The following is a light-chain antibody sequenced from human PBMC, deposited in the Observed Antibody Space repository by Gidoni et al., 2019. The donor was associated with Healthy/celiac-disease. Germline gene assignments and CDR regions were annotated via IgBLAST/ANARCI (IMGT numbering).Light chain of an antibody. CDR3: QQSYSTPPT. V-gene: IGKV1-39*01. Sequence: DIQMTQSPSSLSASVGDRVTITCRASQSISSYLNWYQQKPGKAPKLLIYAASSWKSGVPSRFSGSGSGTDFTLTISSLQPEDFATYYCQQSYSTPPTFGGGTKVEIK. J-gene: IGKJ4*01. CDR1: QSISSY. CDR2: AAS.